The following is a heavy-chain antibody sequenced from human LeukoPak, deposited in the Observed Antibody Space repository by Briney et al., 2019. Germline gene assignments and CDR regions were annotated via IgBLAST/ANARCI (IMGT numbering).Heavy chain of an antibody. V-gene: IGHV3-11*01. J-gene: IGHJ6*02. D-gene: IGHD3-16*02. CDR3: AKDIEEYYYYGMDV. CDR2: ISSSGSTI. Sequence: PGGSLRLSCAASGFTFSDYYMSWIRQAPGKGLEWVSYISSSGSTIYYADSVKGRFTISRDNAKNSLYLQMNSLRAEDTALYYCAKDIEEYYYYGMDVWGQGTTVTVSS. CDR1: GFTFSDYY.